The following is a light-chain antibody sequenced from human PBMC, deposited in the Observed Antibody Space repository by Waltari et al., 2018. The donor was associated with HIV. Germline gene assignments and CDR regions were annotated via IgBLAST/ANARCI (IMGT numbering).Light chain of an antibody. V-gene: IGLV2-11*01. CDR2: DVR. CDR1: SSDVGHYNR. Sequence: QSALTQPRSVSGSLGQSVSISCTGTSSDVGHYNRFTWYQQHPGKAPQLIIYDVRERPSGVPDRFSASKSANTASLTISRLQADDEADYYCCSYAGTYKVFGTGTQVTVL. J-gene: IGLJ1*01. CDR3: CSYAGTYKV.